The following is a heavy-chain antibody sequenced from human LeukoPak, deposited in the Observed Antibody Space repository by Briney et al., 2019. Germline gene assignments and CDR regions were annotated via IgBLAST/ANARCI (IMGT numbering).Heavy chain of an antibody. CDR1: GFTFSSYA. V-gene: IGHV3-23*01. J-gene: IGHJ1*01. CDR3: AKMDGSWGEYFQH. D-gene: IGHD7-27*01. CDR2: ISGSGGST. Sequence: GGSLRLSCAASGFTFSSYAMSWVRQAPGKGLEWVSAISGSGGSTYYADSVKGQFTISRDNSKNTLYLQMNSLRAEDTAVYYCAKMDGSWGEYFQHWGQGTLVTVSS.